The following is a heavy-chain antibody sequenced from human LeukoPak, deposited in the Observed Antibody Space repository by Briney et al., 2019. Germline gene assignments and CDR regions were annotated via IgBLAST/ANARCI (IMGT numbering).Heavy chain of an antibody. CDR1: GGSISSYY. Sequence: NPSETLSLTCTVSGGSISSYYWSWIRQPPGKGLEWIGYIYYSGSTNYNPSLKSRVTISVDTSKNQFSLKLSSVTAADTAVYYCVRGSTLRHYQYWGQGTLVTVSS. D-gene: IGHD3-16*01. J-gene: IGHJ4*02. V-gene: IGHV4-59*08. CDR3: VRGSTLRHYQY. CDR2: IYYSGST.